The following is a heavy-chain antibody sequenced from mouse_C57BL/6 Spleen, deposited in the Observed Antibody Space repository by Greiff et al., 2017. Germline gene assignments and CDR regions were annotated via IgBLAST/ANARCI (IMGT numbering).Heavy chain of an antibody. Sequence: QVQLQQPGAELVKPGASVKLSCKASGYTFTSYWMHWVKQRPGQGLEWIGMIHPNSGSTNYNEKFKSKATLTVDKSSSTAYMQLSSLTSEDSAVYYCAREKETAQAPFAYWGQGTLVTVSA. J-gene: IGHJ3*01. CDR1: GYTFTSYW. V-gene: IGHV1-64*01. CDR2: IHPNSGST. CDR3: AREKETAQAPFAY. D-gene: IGHD3-2*02.